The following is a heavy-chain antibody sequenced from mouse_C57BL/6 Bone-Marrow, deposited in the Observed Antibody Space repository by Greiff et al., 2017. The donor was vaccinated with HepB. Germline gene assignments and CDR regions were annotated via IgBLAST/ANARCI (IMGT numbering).Heavy chain of an antibody. CDR3: ARRLYDYDLYYAMDY. D-gene: IGHD2-4*01. V-gene: IGHV5-12*01. Sequence: EVQVVESGGGLVQPGGSLKLSCAASGFTFSDYYMYWVRQTPEKRLEWVAYISNGGGSTYYPDTVKGRFTISRDNAKNTLYLQMSRLKSEDTAMYYCARRLYDYDLYYAMDYWGQGTSVTVSS. CDR1: GFTFSDYY. J-gene: IGHJ4*01. CDR2: ISNGGGST.